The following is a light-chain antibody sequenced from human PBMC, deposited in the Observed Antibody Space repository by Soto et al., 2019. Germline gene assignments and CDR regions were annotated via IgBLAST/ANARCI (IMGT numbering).Light chain of an antibody. J-gene: IGKJ1*01. V-gene: IGKV1-5*01. CDR3: QRYKSYSM. Sequence: DIQMTQSPSTLSASIGDRVTITCRASQSISNWLAWYQQKPGKAPKLLIYDASSLESGVPSRFSGSGSGTEFTLTISSLQPDDFATYHCQRYKSYSMFGQGTKVDIK. CDR1: QSISNW. CDR2: DAS.